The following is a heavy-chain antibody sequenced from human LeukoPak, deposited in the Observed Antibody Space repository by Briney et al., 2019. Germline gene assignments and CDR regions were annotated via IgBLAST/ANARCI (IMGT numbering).Heavy chain of an antibody. D-gene: IGHD5-18*01. CDR3: AHNRAALGLFDY. CDR1: GFSLSTSGVA. V-gene: IGHV2-5*02. J-gene: IGHJ4*02. Sequence: SGPTLVNPTQTLTLTCTFSGFSLSTSGVAVGWIRQPPGKALECLALIFWDDDKRYRPSLKSRLTITKDTSKNQVVLTMTNMDPVDTATYYCAHNRAALGLFDYWGQGTLVTVS. CDR2: IFWDDDK.